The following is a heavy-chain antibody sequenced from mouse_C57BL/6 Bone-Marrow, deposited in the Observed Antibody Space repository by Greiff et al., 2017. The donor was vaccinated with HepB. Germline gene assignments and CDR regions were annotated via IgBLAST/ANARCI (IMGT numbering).Heavy chain of an antibody. Sequence: QVQLQQPGAELVKPGASVKLSCKASGYTFTSYWMHWVKQRPGQGLEWIGMIHPNSGSTNYNEKFKSKATLTVDKSSSTAYMQLSSLTSEDSAVYYCARDYSNYEFAYWGQGTLVTVSA. V-gene: IGHV1-64*01. CDR2: IHPNSGST. CDR1: GYTFTSYW. J-gene: IGHJ3*01. CDR3: ARDYSNYEFAY. D-gene: IGHD2-5*01.